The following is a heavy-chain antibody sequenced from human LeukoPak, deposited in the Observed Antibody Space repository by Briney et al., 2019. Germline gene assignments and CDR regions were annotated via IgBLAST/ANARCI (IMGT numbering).Heavy chain of an antibody. Sequence: ASVKVSCKASGYTLTSYGINWMRQAPGQGLEWMGWISAYNGNTNYAQKLQGRVTMTTDTSTSTAYMELRSLRSDDTAVYYCARDMWGYYDSSGYLPYWGQGTLVTVSS. D-gene: IGHD3-22*01. V-gene: IGHV1-18*01. CDR3: ARDMWGYYDSSGYLPY. CDR2: ISAYNGNT. CDR1: GYTLTSYG. J-gene: IGHJ4*02.